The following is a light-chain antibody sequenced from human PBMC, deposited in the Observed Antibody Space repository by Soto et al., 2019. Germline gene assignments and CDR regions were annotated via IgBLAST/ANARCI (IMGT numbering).Light chain of an antibody. J-gene: IGKJ1*01. V-gene: IGKV3-15*01. Sequence: ERVMTQSPATLSVSPGERATLFCRASQYVINNVAWYQQKPGQPPRLLIYGASARAPGIPARFSGSGSGTEFTLTISSLQSEDFAVYYCQQHNNWPRTFGQGTKLEIK. CDR3: QQHNNWPRT. CDR2: GAS. CDR1: QYVINN.